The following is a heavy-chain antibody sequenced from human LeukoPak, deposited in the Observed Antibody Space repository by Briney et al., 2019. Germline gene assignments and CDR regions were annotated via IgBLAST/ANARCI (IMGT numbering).Heavy chain of an antibody. CDR2: IYYSGST. J-gene: IGHJ5*02. CDR3: ARDKGSSWYGGFDP. Sequence: SETLSLTCTVSGGSVSSGSYYWSWIRQPPGKGLEWIGYIYYSGSTNYNPSLKSRVTISVDTSKNQFSLKLSSVTAADTAVYYCARDKGSSWYGGFDPWGQGTQVTVSS. CDR1: GGSVSSGSYY. D-gene: IGHD6-13*01. V-gene: IGHV4-61*01.